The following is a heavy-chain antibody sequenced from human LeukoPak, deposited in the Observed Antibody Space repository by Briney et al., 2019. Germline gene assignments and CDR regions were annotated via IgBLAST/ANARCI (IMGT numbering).Heavy chain of an antibody. J-gene: IGHJ4*02. CDR2: IVPMFDIT. CDR3: ATEFTGTYNSSWYPPFDY. D-gene: IGHD6-13*01. CDR1: GATFSSYV. V-gene: IGHV1-69*17. Sequence: ASVQVSCKASGATFSSYVFSWVRQAPGQGLAWMGGIVPMFDITNYAQKFQGGVTITADKSTSTAYMELSSLESEDTAVYYRATEFTGTYNSSWYPPFDYWGQGTLVTVSS.